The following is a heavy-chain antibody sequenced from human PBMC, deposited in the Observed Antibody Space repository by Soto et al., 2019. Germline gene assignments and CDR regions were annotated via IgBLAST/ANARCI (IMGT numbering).Heavy chain of an antibody. J-gene: IGHJ5*02. V-gene: IGHV1-69*01. Sequence: QVQLVQSGAEVKKPGSSVKVSCKASGGTFSSYAISWVRQAPGQGLEWMGGIIPIFGTANYAQKFQGRVTITADESTNTAYMELSSLRYEATAVYYCARERLGSSWKLRGVWFDPWGQGTLVTVSS. CDR2: IIPIFGTA. CDR3: ARERLGSSWKLRGVWFDP. D-gene: IGHD6-13*01. CDR1: GGTFSSYA.